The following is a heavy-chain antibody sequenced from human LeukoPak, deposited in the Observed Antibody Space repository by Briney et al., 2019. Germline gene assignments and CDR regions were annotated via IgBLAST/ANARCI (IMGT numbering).Heavy chain of an antibody. V-gene: IGHV3-20*01. D-gene: IGHD5-18*01. J-gene: IGHJ6*03. CDR1: GFTFSNDW. CDR3: AGEAGCGYSYGVTYYYNYMYV. Sequence: GGSLRLSCAASGFTFSNDWISWVRQAPGKGLEWVSGINRNGGSTDYADSVKGRFTISTDNSKNTLYLQMNSLRAEDTALYNCAGEAGCGYSYGVTYYYNYMYVWGKATTVTISS. CDR2: INRNGGST.